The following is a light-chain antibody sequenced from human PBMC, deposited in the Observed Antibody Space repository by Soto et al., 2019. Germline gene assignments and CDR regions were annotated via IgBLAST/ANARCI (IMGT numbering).Light chain of an antibody. CDR1: QSISSY. J-gene: IGKJ1*01. V-gene: IGKV1-39*01. Sequence: DIQMTQSPSSLSASVGDRVTITCRASQSISSYLNWYQQKPGKAPKLLIFAASSLQSGVPSRFSGSRSGPDFTLTISSLQPEDFATYYCQQSYSSPPTFGQGTKV. CDR2: AAS. CDR3: QQSYSSPPT.